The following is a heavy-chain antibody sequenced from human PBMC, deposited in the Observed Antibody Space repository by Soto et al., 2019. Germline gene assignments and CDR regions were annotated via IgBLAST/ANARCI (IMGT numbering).Heavy chain of an antibody. D-gene: IGHD6-19*01. Sequence: EVQLVESGGGLVQPGGSLRLSCAASGLIFSDYHMDWVRQAPGKGLEGVGRIRRKANSYTTEYAASVKGRFTISRDDPKNSLYLQMNSLKSEDTAVYYCAMLGGWSGGSSGMDAWGQGTTVTVSS. V-gene: IGHV3-72*01. CDR1: GLIFSDYH. CDR2: IRRKANSYTT. J-gene: IGHJ6*02. CDR3: AMLGGWSGGSSGMDA.